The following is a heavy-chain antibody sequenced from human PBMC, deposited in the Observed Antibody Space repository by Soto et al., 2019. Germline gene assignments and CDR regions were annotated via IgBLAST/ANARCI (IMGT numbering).Heavy chain of an antibody. CDR1: GFTFSLSA. CDR3: AKGPEYDILTGCDF. V-gene: IGHV3-23*04. Sequence: EVQLVESGGGFVQPGESLRLSCAASGFTFSLSAMSWVRQAPGRGLEWVSSISGGGSSTDYAESVKGRFTISRANSKNTVHLQMNSLRAEDTAVYYCAKGPEYDILTGCDFWGQGALVTVSS. CDR2: ISGGGSST. J-gene: IGHJ4*02. D-gene: IGHD3-9*01.